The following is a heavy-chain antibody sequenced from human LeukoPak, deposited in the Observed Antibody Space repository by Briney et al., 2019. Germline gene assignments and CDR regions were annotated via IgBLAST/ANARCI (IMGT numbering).Heavy chain of an antibody. CDR3: ARRWNYYYGMDV. J-gene: IGHJ6*02. CDR1: GGSISSYY. Sequence: SETLSLTCTVSGGSISSYYWSWIRQPPGKGLEWIGYIYYSGSTNYNPSFKSRVTISVDTSKNQFSLKLSSVTAADTAVYYCARRWNYYYGMDVWGQGTTVTVSS. D-gene: IGHD3-3*01. CDR2: IYYSGST. V-gene: IGHV4-59*08.